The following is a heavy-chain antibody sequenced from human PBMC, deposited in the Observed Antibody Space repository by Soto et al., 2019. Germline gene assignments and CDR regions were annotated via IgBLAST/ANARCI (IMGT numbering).Heavy chain of an antibody. CDR3: ARLNGYCVSTGCHGYYGMDV. D-gene: IGHD2-2*03. CDR2: IYYSGST. Sequence: TLSLTCTVSGGSISSSSYYWGWIRQPPGKGLEWIGSIYYSGSTYYNPSLKSRVTISVDTSKNQFSLKLSSVTAADTAVYYCARLNGYCVSTGCHGYYGMDVWGQGTTVTVSS. J-gene: IGHJ6*02. V-gene: IGHV4-39*01. CDR1: GGSISSSSYY.